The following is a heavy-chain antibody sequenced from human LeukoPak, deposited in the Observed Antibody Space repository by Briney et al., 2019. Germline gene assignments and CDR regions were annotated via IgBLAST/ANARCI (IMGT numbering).Heavy chain of an antibody. CDR1: GGSFSGYY. V-gene: IGHV4-34*01. J-gene: IGHJ4*02. CDR2: INHSGST. D-gene: IGHD5-24*01. Sequence: SETLSLTCAVYGGSFSGYYWSCIRQPPGKGLEWIGEINHSGSTNYNPSLKSRVTISVDTSKNQFSLKLSSVTAADTAVYYCARLRQRDGYNFEPIDYWGQGTLVTVSS. CDR3: ARLRQRDGYNFEPIDY.